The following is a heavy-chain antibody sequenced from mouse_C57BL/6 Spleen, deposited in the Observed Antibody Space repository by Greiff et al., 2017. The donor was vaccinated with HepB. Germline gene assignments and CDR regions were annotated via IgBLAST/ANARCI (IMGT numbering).Heavy chain of an antibody. CDR1: GYTFTSYW. D-gene: IGHD1-1*01. CDR2: IYPGSGST. V-gene: IGHV1-55*01. CDR3: ASNYYGTPGAY. J-gene: IGHJ3*01. Sequence: QVQLQQPGAELVKPGASVKMSCKASGYTFTSYWITWVKQRPGQGLEWIGDIYPGSGSTNYNEKFKSKATLTVDTSSRTAHMQLSSLTSEDSAVYYCASNYYGTPGAYWGQGTLVTVSA.